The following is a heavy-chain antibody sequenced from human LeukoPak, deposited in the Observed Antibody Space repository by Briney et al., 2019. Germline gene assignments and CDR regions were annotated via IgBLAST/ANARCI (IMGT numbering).Heavy chain of an antibody. D-gene: IGHD3/OR15-3a*01. Sequence: SETLSLTCTVSGGSISSSAYYWGWIRQPPGKGLEWIGSIYYSGNTYYNASLKSQVSISIDTSKNQFSLRLTSVTAADTAVYYCARQTGSGLFILPGGQGTLVTVSS. CDR2: IYYSGNT. V-gene: IGHV4-39*01. J-gene: IGHJ4*02. CDR3: ARQTGSGLFILP. CDR1: GGSISSSAYY.